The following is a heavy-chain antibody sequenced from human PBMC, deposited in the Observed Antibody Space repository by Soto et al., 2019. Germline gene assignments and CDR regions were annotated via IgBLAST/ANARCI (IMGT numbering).Heavy chain of an antibody. Sequence: QVQLVESGGGVVQPGRSLRLSCAASGFTFSSYAMHWVRQAPGKGLEWVAVISYDGSNKYYADSVKGRFTISRDNSKNARYLQMNSLRAEDTAVYYCARVPLRGIAMVRRYFDRWGRGTLVTVSS. CDR3: ARVPLRGIAMVRRYFDR. V-gene: IGHV3-30-3*01. J-gene: IGHJ2*01. CDR1: GFTFSSYA. CDR2: ISYDGSNK. D-gene: IGHD3-10*01.